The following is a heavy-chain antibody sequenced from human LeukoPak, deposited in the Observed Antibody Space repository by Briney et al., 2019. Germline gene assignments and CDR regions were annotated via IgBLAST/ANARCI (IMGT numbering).Heavy chain of an antibody. V-gene: IGHV3-23*01. Sequence: PGGSLRLSCVGSEFTFSTYWMSWVRQAPGKGLEWVSTVSGSGGSTYYADSVKGRFTISRDNSKNTLYLQMNSLRAEDTAVYYCATQRSGWHYFDYWGQGTLVTVSS. CDR1: EFTFSTYW. D-gene: IGHD6-19*01. J-gene: IGHJ4*02. CDR2: VSGSGGST. CDR3: ATQRSGWHYFDY.